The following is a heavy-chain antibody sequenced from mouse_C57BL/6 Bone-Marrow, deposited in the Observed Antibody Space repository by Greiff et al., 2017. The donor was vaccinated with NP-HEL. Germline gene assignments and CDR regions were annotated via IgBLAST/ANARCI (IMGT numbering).Heavy chain of an antibody. Sequence: EVKLMESGGGLVQPGESLKLSCESNEYEFPSYDMSWVRKTPGKRLELVAAINSDGGSTYYPDTMERRFNISRDNTKKTLYLQMCSLRSEDTALYYCARHYSNYLDWWGQGTTLTVSS. CDR3: ARHYSNYLDW. V-gene: IGHV5-2*01. CDR2: INSDGGST. D-gene: IGHD2-5*01. CDR1: EYEFPSYD. J-gene: IGHJ2*01.